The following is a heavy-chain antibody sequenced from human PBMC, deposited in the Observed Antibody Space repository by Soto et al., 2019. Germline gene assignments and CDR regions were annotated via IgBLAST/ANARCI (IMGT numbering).Heavy chain of an antibody. J-gene: IGHJ4*02. D-gene: IGHD1-26*01. CDR3: AHRPIVGAAI. CDR2: IFHSGST. V-gene: IGHV4-4*02. Sequence: SETLSLTCAVFGGSISNSNWWTWVRQPPGKGLDWIGEIFHSGSTNYNSSLMGRVTISVDKANNQFSLRLSSVTAADTAVYYCAHRPIVGAAIWGQGTLVTVAS. CDR1: GGSISNSNW.